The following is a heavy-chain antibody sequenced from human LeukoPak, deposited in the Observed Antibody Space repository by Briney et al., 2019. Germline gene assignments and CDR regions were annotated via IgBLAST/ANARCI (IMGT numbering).Heavy chain of an antibody. CDR1: GGSISSGSYF. J-gene: IGHJ4*02. V-gene: IGHV4-61*02. D-gene: IGHD1-26*01. Sequence: SETLSLTCTVSGGSISSGSYFWSWIRQPAGKGLEWIGRIYTSGSTSYNFFLKSRVTISIDTSKNQFSLKLSSVTAADTAVYYCASSGSYLMEFDYWGQGSLVTVSS. CDR3: ASSGSYLMEFDY. CDR2: IYTSGST.